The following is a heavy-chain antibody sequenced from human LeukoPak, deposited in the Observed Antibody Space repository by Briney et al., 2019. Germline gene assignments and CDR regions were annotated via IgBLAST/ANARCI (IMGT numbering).Heavy chain of an antibody. CDR2: IYYSGST. J-gene: IGHJ6*02. Sequence: SETLSLTCTVSGGSISGSSYYWGWIRQPPGKGLEWIGYIYYSGSTNYNPSLKSRVTISVDTSKNQFSLKLSSVTAADTAVYYCARSDTAMGNYYYYGMDVWGQGTTVTVSS. D-gene: IGHD5-18*01. CDR1: GGSISGSSYY. CDR3: ARSDTAMGNYYYYGMDV. V-gene: IGHV4-61*05.